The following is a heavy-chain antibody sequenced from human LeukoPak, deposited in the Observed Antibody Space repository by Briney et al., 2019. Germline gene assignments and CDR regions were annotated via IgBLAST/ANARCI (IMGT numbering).Heavy chain of an antibody. CDR2: ISSSGSSI. CDR3: ARVRMYYDSSGYYSDY. Sequence: PGGSLRLSCAASGFTFSSYEMNWVRQAPGKGLEWVSYISSSGSSIYYADSVKGRFTISRDNAKNSLFLQMDSLRAEDTAVYFCARVRMYYDSSGYYSDYWGQGTLVTVSS. D-gene: IGHD3-22*01. CDR1: GFTFSSYE. J-gene: IGHJ4*02. V-gene: IGHV3-48*03.